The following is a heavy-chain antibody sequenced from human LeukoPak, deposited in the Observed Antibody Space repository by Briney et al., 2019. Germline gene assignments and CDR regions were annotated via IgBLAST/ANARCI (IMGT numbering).Heavy chain of an antibody. V-gene: IGHV1-24*01. J-gene: IGHJ5*02. Sequence: GASVKVSCKASGYTFTGYYMHWVRQAPGQGLEWMGGFDPEDGETIYAQKFQGRVTMTEDTSTDTAYMELSSLRSEDTAVYYCATQPTLLWFGDRNWFDPWGQGTLVTVSS. CDR1: GYTFTGYY. D-gene: IGHD3-10*01. CDR2: FDPEDGET. CDR3: ATQPTLLWFGDRNWFDP.